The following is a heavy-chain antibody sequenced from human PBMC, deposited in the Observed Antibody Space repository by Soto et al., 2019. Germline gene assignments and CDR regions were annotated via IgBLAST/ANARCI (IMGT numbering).Heavy chain of an antibody. CDR3: AKGYIAYFDY. CDR1: GFTFSSYG. Sequence: PGGSLRLSCAASGFTFSSYGMHWVRQAPGKGLEWVAVISYDGSNKYYADSVKGRFTISRDNSKNTLYLQMNSLRAEDTAVYYCAKGYIAYFDYWGQGTLVTVSS. CDR2: ISYDGSNK. J-gene: IGHJ4*02. V-gene: IGHV3-30*18. D-gene: IGHD3-16*02.